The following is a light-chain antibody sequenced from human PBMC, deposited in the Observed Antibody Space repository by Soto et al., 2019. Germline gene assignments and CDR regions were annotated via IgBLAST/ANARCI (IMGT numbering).Light chain of an antibody. CDR1: QSVSAN. CDR2: NAF. V-gene: IGKV3-15*01. Sequence: IVITQSPATLSVSPGGRAALSWRASQSVSANLAWYQQKPGQAPRLLIDNAFTRATGIPARFSGSGSGTEFILTITSLQSEDFAFYYCQQYNDWPRTFGQGTKVDIK. J-gene: IGKJ1*01. CDR3: QQYNDWPRT.